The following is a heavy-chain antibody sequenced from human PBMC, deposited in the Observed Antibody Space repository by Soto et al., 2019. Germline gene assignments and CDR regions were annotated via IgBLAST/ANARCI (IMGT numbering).Heavy chain of an antibody. CDR2: INAGNGNT. Sequence: QVQLVQSGAEVKKPGASVKVSCKAPGYTFTSYAMHWVRQAPGQRLEWMGWINAGNGNTKYSQKFQGRVTITRDTSASTAYMELSSLRSEDTAVYYCAREPGPPHYYYGMDVWGQGTTVTVSS. CDR1: GYTFTSYA. V-gene: IGHV1-3*01. CDR3: AREPGPPHYYYGMDV. J-gene: IGHJ6*02.